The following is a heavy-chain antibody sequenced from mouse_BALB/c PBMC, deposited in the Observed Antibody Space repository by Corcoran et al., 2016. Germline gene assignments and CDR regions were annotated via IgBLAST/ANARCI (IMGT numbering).Heavy chain of an antibody. J-gene: IGHJ3*01. V-gene: IGHV14-3*02. CDR1: GFNIKDTY. CDR2: IDPANGNT. CDR3: ARPRYPGSWFAY. Sequence: EVQLQQSGAELVKPGASVKLSCTASGFNIKDTYMHWVKQRPEQGLEWIGRIDPANGNTKYDPKFQGKATITADTSSNTAYLQLSSLTSEDTAVYYCARPRYPGSWFAYWGQGTLVTVS. D-gene: IGHD2-14*01.